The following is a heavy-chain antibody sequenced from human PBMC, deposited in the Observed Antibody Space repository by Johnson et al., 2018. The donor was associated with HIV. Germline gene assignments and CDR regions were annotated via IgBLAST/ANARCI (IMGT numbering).Heavy chain of an antibody. D-gene: IGHD6-13*01. CDR1: GFTFIDYY. CDR2: ISGSGSTI. CDR3: ARGRYSSSWYVGGLDAFDI. Sequence: QVQLVESGGGLVKPGGSLRLSCAGSGFTFIDYYMSWIRQAPGKGLEWISYISGSGSTIYYADSVKGRFTLSRDNAKHSLYLQMNSLRAEDTAMYYCARGRYSSSWYVGGLDAFDIWGQGTMVTVS. J-gene: IGHJ3*02. V-gene: IGHV3-11*04.